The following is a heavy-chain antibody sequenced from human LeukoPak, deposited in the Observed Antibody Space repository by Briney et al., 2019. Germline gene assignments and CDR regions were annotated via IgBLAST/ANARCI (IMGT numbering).Heavy chain of an antibody. D-gene: IGHD1-26*01. Sequence: GASVKVSCKASGYTFTSYGISWVRQAPGQGLEWMGWISAYNGNTNYAQKFQGRVTMTRDTSTSTVYMELSSLRSEDTAVYYCASLNSGSYHNYFDYWGQGTLVTVSS. CDR3: ASLNSGSYHNYFDY. J-gene: IGHJ4*02. CDR2: ISAYNGNT. V-gene: IGHV1-18*01. CDR1: GYTFTSYG.